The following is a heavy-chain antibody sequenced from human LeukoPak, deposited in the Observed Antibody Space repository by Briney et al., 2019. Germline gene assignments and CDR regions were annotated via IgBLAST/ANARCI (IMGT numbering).Heavy chain of an antibody. Sequence: PGGSLRLSCAASGFTFSSYEMNWVRQAPGKGLEWVSYISSSGSTIYYADSVKGRFTISRDNAKNSLYLQMNSLRAEDTAVYYCAREFQGWLPGNRGYFDYWGQGTLVTVSS. J-gene: IGHJ4*02. D-gene: IGHD3-22*01. CDR2: ISSSGSTI. V-gene: IGHV3-48*03. CDR3: AREFQGWLPGNRGYFDY. CDR1: GFTFSSYE.